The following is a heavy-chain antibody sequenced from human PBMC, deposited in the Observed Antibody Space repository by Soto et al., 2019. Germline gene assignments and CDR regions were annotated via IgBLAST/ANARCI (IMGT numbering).Heavy chain of an antibody. CDR3: ATEYSNSPEAFDY. D-gene: IGHD6-6*01. CDR2: IYYTGST. V-gene: IGHV4-61*01. Sequence: SETLSLTXTVSGGSVNSDFYYWIWIRQPPGKGLEWIGYIYYTGSTNYNPSLKSRVTISLDTSRNQFSLKLSSVTAADKAVFYCATEYSNSPEAFDYWGQGALVTV. J-gene: IGHJ4*02. CDR1: GGSVNSDFYY.